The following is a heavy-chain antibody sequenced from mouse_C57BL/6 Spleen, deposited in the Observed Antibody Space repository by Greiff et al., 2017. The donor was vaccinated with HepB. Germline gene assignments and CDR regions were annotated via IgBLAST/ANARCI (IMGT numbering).Heavy chain of an antibody. CDR3: ARWGTTAY. Sequence: VQLQQSGPELVKPGASVKIPCKASGYTFTDYNMDWVKQSHGKSLEWIGDINPNNGGTIYNQKFKGKATLTVDKSSSTAYMELRSLTSEDTAVYYCARWGTTAYWGQGTLVTVSA. J-gene: IGHJ3*01. V-gene: IGHV1-18*01. CDR1: GYTFTDYN. D-gene: IGHD1-1*01. CDR2: INPNNGGT.